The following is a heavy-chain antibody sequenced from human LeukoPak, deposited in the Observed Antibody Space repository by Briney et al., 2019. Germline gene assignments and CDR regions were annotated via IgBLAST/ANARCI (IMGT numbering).Heavy chain of an antibody. D-gene: IGHD2-15*01. Sequence: ASVKVSCTASGYTFTGYYMHWVRQAPGQGLEWVGWVNPHSGGTNYAQKIQGRVTMTRDTSISTAYMELSRLRSDDTAVYYCARGCSGGSCYSDYYYGMDVWGQGTTVTVSS. CDR1: GYTFTGYY. CDR2: VNPHSGGT. V-gene: IGHV1-2*02. J-gene: IGHJ6*02. CDR3: ARGCSGGSCYSDYYYGMDV.